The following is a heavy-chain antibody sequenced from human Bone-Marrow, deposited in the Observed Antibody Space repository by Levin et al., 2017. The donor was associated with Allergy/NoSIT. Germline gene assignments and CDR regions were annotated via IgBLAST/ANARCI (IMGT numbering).Heavy chain of an antibody. D-gene: IGHD1-26*01. CDR3: AKDLLPTTWSYFDY. J-gene: IGHJ4*02. CDR2: IVGSGGST. CDR1: GFTFSSSA. Sequence: LSLTCAASGFTFSSSAMSWVRQAPGKGLEWVSAIVGSGGSTYYADSVKGRFTISRDNSKNTLWLQMNSLRAEDTAVYYCAKDLLPTTWSYFDYWGQGTLVTVSS. V-gene: IGHV3-23*01.